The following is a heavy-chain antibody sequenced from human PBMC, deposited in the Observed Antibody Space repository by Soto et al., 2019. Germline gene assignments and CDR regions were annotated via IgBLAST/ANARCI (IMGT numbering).Heavy chain of an antibody. V-gene: IGHV3-30-3*01. Sequence: QVQLVESGGGVVQPGRSLRLSCAASGFTFSSYAMHWVRPAPGKGLEWVAVISYDGSNKYYADSVKGRFTISRDNSKNTLYLQMNSLRAEDTAVYYCARAYEGDYFDYWGQGTLVTVSS. J-gene: IGHJ4*02. CDR2: ISYDGSNK. CDR3: ARAYEGDYFDY. CDR1: GFTFSSYA. D-gene: IGHD3-16*01.